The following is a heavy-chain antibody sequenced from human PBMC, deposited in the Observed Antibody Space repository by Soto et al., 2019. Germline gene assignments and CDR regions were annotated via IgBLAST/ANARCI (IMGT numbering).Heavy chain of an antibody. CDR3: AGRCDSTTCLGHFAY. CDR2: ILPIFATA. Sequence: QVQLVQSGAEVKKPGSSVKVSCKASGGTFNNYVVNWVRQAPGQGLEWMGGILPIFATANYAQKFQGRVTITADKSTSTAYMEVTSLRSEDTAVYYCAGRCDSTTCLGHFAYWGQGTLVTVAS. V-gene: IGHV1-69*06. CDR1: GGTFNNYV. J-gene: IGHJ4*02. D-gene: IGHD2-2*01.